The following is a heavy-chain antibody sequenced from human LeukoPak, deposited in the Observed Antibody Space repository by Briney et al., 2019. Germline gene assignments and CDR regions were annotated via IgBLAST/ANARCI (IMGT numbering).Heavy chain of an antibody. CDR3: TRGAGWLIDY. J-gene: IGHJ4*02. CDR1: GGSISSYNW. D-gene: IGHD3-16*01. V-gene: IGHV4-4*02. Sequence: PSGTLSVTCVVSGGSISSYNWWSWLRQPPGKGLEWIGEIYHSGSTNYNPSLKSRVTISADTSKNHFSLKLNSVTTADTAVYYCTRGAGWLIDYWGQGILVTVSS. CDR2: IYHSGST.